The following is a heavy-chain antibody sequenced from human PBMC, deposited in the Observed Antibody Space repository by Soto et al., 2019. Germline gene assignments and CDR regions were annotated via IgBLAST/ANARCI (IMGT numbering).Heavy chain of an antibody. CDR3: ARGSCSSTSCYKEYYFDL. V-gene: IGHV1-69*01. Sequence: QVQLVQSGAEVKKPGSSVKVSCKASGGTFSGYAISWVRQAPGQGLEWMGEIIPMFGTSNYAQKCQGRVTMTADESTSTAYMELSSLRSEDTAVYYCARGSCSSTSCYKEYYFDLWGQGTLVTVSS. J-gene: IGHJ4*02. CDR2: IIPMFGTS. CDR1: GGTFSGYA. D-gene: IGHD2-2*02.